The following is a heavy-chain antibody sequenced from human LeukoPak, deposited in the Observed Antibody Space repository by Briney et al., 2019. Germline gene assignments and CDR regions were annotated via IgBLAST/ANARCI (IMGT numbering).Heavy chain of an antibody. J-gene: IGHJ6*02. Sequence: GASVKVSCKVSGYTLTELSMHWVRQAPGKGLEWMGGFDPEDGETIYAQKFQGGVTMTEDTSTDTAYMELSSLRSEDTAVYYCATEATFWGRHYYGMDVWGQGTTVTVSS. V-gene: IGHV1-24*01. CDR2: FDPEDGET. D-gene: IGHD3-16*01. CDR3: ATEATFWGRHYYGMDV. CDR1: GYTLTELS.